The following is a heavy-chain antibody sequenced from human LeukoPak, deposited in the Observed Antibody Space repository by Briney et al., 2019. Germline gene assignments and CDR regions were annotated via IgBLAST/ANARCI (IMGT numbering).Heavy chain of an antibody. Sequence: PGGSLRLSCAASGSPFSSYAVSWVRQAPGKGLEWVSAISGSGDSTYYAGSVKGRFTISRDNSKNALYLQMNSLRAEDTAVYYCAKMATVRYFDLWGRGTLVTVSS. D-gene: IGHD5-24*01. CDR3: AKMATVRYFDL. CDR1: GSPFSSYA. J-gene: IGHJ2*01. V-gene: IGHV3-23*01. CDR2: ISGSGDST.